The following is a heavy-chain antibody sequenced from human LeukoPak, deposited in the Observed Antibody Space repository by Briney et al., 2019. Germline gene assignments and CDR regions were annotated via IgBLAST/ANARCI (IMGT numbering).Heavy chain of an antibody. CDR3: ARETYYYDTSGFQTLYYFDY. V-gene: IGHV3-21*01. CDR2: ISSSSSYI. CDR1: GFTFGNYG. D-gene: IGHD3-22*01. Sequence: GGSLRLSCAASGFTFGNYGMSWVRQAPGRGLEWVSSISSSSSYIYYADSVKGRFTISRDNAKNSLCLQLNSLRAEDTAVYYCARETYYYDTSGFQTLYYFDYWGQGTLVTVSS. J-gene: IGHJ4*02.